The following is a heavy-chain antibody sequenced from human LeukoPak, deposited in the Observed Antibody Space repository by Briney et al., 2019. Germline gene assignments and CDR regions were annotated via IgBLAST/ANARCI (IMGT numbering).Heavy chain of an antibody. Sequence: GGSLRLSCAASGFTFRSYGMHWVRQAPGKGLEWVAILWYDGSVEYYADSVKGRFTISRDNSKNTLYLQMNSLRAEDTAVYYCARYCSSTSCLYYYYYYGMDVWGQGTTVTVSS. CDR2: LWYDGSVE. J-gene: IGHJ6*02. CDR1: GFTFRSYG. V-gene: IGHV3-33*01. CDR3: ARYCSSTSCLYYYYYYGMDV. D-gene: IGHD2-2*01.